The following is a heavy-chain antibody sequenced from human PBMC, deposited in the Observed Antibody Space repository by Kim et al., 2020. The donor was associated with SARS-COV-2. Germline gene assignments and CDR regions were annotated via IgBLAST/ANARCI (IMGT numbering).Heavy chain of an antibody. CDR3: ASPSLDYYGSGSVNWFDP. Sequence: SETLSLTCTVSGGSISSSSYYWGWIRQPPGKGLEWIGSIYYSGSTYYNPSLKSRVTISVDTSKNQFSLKLSSVTAADTAVYYCASPSLDYYGSGSVNWFDPWGQGTLVTVSS. J-gene: IGHJ5*02. V-gene: IGHV4-39*01. CDR1: GGSISSSSYY. D-gene: IGHD3-10*01. CDR2: IYYSGST.